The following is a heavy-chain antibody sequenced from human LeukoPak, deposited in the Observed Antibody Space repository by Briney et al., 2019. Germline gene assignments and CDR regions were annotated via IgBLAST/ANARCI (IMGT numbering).Heavy chain of an antibody. J-gene: IGHJ4*02. D-gene: IGHD2-2*01. CDR2: ISGDGGST. Sequence: GGSLRLSCAASGVTLRNYAMTWMRPAPGKGLQWVSAISGDGGSTYYADSVRGRFTISRDNSKNTMYLQMNNLRAEDTAIYYCAKDRDCSSTGCYVFANWGQGTLVTVSS. V-gene: IGHV3-23*01. CDR1: GVTLRNYA. CDR3: AKDRDCSSTGCYVFAN.